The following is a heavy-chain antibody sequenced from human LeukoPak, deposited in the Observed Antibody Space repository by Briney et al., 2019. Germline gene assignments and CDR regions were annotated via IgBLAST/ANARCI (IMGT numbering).Heavy chain of an antibody. V-gene: IGHV1-69*05. CDR2: IIPNIGTT. CDR1: GDTLNNYA. D-gene: IGHD3-22*01. Sequence: SVKVSCKASGDTLNNYAFSWVRQAPGQGLEWMGGIIPNIGTTNYAQKFQGRVTITRDTSASTAYMDLSSLRSDDTAVYYCARDGGMYYYDSSGYSSYWGQGTLVTVSS. J-gene: IGHJ4*02. CDR3: ARDGGMYYYDSSGYSSY.